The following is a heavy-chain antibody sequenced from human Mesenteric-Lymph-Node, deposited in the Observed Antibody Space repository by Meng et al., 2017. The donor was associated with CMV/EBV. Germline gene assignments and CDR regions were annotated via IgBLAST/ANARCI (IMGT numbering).Heavy chain of an antibody. CDR2: ININSGGS. CDR1: GYTFSDYF. CDR3: ARDYGNNSFDH. V-gene: IGHV1-2*02. D-gene: IGHD4-17*01. J-gene: IGHJ5*02. Sequence: ASVKVSCKASGYTFSDYFMHWVRQAPGQGLEWMGWININSGGSNYAQQFQGRVTMTRDTSISTAYMELSRLRSDDTAVYFCARDYGNNSFDHWGQGTLVTVSS.